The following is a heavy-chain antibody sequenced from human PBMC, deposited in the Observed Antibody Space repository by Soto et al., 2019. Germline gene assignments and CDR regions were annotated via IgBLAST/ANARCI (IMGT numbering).Heavy chain of an antibody. CDR3: ARRSSGSYYDY. D-gene: IGHD1-26*01. J-gene: IGHJ4*02. CDR2: ISGSGGST. CDR1: GFTFSSYA. Sequence: EVQLLESGGGLVQPGGSLRLSCAASGFTFSSYAMRWVRQAPVKGLEWVSAISGSGGSTYYADSVKGRFTISRDNSKNTLYLQMNSLRAEETAVYYCARRSSGSYYDYWGQGTLVTVSS. V-gene: IGHV3-23*01.